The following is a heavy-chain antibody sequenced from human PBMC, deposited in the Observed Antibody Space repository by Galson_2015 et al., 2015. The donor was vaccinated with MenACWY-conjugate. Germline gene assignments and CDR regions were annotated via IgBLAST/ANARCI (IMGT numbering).Heavy chain of an antibody. V-gene: IGHV3-21*06. CDR3: ARDINFDWLPQMDY. CDR2: ISSGGNYI. J-gene: IGHJ4*02. D-gene: IGHD3-9*01. CDR1: RFTFTSYG. Sequence: SLRLSCAASRFTFTSYGMYWVRQAPGKGLEWVSSISSGGNYIHYADSLKGRFTITRDNAKSSAYLQMNSLRAEDTAVYYCARDINFDWLPQMDYWGQGTLVPVSS.